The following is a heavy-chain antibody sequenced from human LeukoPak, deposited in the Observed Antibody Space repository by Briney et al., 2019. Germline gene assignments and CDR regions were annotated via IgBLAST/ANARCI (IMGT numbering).Heavy chain of an antibody. CDR3: ATDRYDFWSGYSFHY. D-gene: IGHD3-3*01. Sequence: GASVKVSCKASAYTFTGYYLQWVRQAPGQGLEWMGWISAYNGNTNYAQKLQGRVTMTTDTSTSTAYMELSSLRSEDTAVYYCATDRYDFWSGYSFHYWGQGTLVTVSS. V-gene: IGHV1-18*04. CDR2: ISAYNGNT. J-gene: IGHJ4*02. CDR1: AYTFTGYY.